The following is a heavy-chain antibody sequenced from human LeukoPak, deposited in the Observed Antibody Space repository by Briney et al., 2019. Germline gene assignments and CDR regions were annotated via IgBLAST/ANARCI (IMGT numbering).Heavy chain of an antibody. CDR3: VRDVWGDRDGYFDF. V-gene: IGHV3-74*01. J-gene: IGHJ4*02. D-gene: IGHD3-16*01. CDR2: INTGGRST. CDR1: GFTFSSYW. Sequence: GGSLRLSCAASGFTFSSYWMHWVRQTPGRGLEWVSRINTGGRSTSYGVSVMGRFTISRDNAKNTLELHMDSLRAEDTAVYFCVRDVWGDRDGYFDFWGQGTLVTVSS.